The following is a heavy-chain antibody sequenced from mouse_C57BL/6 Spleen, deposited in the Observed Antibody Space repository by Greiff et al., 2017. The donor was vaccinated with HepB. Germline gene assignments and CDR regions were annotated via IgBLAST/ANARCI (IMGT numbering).Heavy chain of an antibody. J-gene: IGHJ4*01. V-gene: IGHV5-4*01. CDR2: ISDGGSYT. Sequence: EVQLVESGGGLVKPGGSLKLSCAASGFTFSSSAMSWVRQTPEKRLEWVATISDGGSYTDYPDKVKGRFTISRDNAKNNLYLQISQLKSEDTAMYYCARDYGSSYDAMDYWGQGTSVTVSS. D-gene: IGHD1-1*01. CDR1: GFTFSSSA. CDR3: ARDYGSSYDAMDY.